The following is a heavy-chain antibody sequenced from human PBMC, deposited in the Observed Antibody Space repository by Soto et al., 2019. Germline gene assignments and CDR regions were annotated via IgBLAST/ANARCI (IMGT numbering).Heavy chain of an antibody. V-gene: IGHV4-34*01. Sequence: SETLSLTCAVYGGSFSGYYWSWIRQPPGKGLEWIGEINHSGSTNYNPSLKSRVTISVDTSKNQFSLKLSSVTAADTAVYYCARTRYCSSTSCGKLLPRYGMDVWGKGTTVT. J-gene: IGHJ6*04. CDR3: ARTRYCSSTSCGKLLPRYGMDV. CDR1: GGSFSGYY. CDR2: INHSGST. D-gene: IGHD2-2*01.